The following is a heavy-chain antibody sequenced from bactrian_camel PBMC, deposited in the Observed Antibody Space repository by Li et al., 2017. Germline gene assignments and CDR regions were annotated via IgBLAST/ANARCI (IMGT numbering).Heavy chain of an antibody. CDR1: GDTIGRYC. CDR3: SARWVGWCPLFEHWRGTRAYAAAGYFAN. Sequence: HVQLVESGGGSVEVGGSLTLSCVASGDTIGRYCLGWFRQIPDREREGVAGIDSDGSTSYADYVKGRFSTTQDSAKNTLYLQMHSLKPEDTAMYYCSARWVGWCPLFEHWRGTRAYAAAGYFANWGQGTQVTVS. D-gene: IGHD1*01. V-gene: IGHV3S55*01. CDR2: IDSDGST. J-gene: IGHJ6*01.